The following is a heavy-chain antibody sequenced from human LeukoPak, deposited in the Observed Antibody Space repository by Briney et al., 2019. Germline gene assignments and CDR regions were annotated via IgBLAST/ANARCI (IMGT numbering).Heavy chain of an antibody. V-gene: IGHV3-30*04. CDR2: ISYDGSNK. Sequence: GGSLRLSCAASGFTFSSYAMHWIRKAPGKGLEWVAVISYDGSNKYYADSVKGRFTISRDNSKNTLYLQMNSLRAEDTAVYYCARGGYYGSGSPLFQYWGQGTLVTVSS. CDR1: GFTFSSYA. D-gene: IGHD3-10*01. CDR3: ARGGYYGSGSPLFQY. J-gene: IGHJ4*02.